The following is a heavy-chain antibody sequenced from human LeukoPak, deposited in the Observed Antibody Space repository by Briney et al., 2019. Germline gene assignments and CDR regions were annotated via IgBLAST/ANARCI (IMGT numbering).Heavy chain of an antibody. J-gene: IGHJ5*02. V-gene: IGHV3-7*04. CDR2: IKQDGSEK. CDR3: ARGGAVYNWFDP. Sequence: PGGPLRLSCAASGFTFSSYWMSWVRQAPGKGPEWVANIKQDGSEKYYVDSVKGRFTISRDNAKNSLYLQMNSLRAEDTAVYYCARGGAVYNWFDPWGQGTLVTVSS. CDR1: GFTFSSYW. D-gene: IGHD1-26*01.